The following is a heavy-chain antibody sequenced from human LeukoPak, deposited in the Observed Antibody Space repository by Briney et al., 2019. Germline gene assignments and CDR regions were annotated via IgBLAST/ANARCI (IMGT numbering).Heavy chain of an antibody. CDR1: GFTFSNYW. Sequence: GGSLRLSCAASGFTFSNYWMTWVRQAPGKGLEWVSAISGSGGSTYYADSVKGRFTISRDNSKSTLYLQMNSLRAEDTAVYYCAKLATYYGSGSYSYYFDYWGQGTLVTVSS. J-gene: IGHJ4*02. CDR3: AKLATYYGSGSYSYYFDY. V-gene: IGHV3-23*01. CDR2: ISGSGGST. D-gene: IGHD3-10*01.